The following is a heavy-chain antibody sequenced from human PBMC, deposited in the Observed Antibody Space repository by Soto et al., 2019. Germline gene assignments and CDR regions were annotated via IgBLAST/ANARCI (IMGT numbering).Heavy chain of an antibody. V-gene: IGHV1-69*01. CDR1: GGTFSSYA. Sequence: QVQLVQSGAEVKKPGSSVKVSCKASGGTFSSYAISWVRQAPGQGLEWMGGIIPIFGTANYAQKFQGRVTITADESTSTAYMELSSLRSEDTAVYYCARDGVRGFIHGLGSPYYFDYWGQGTLVTVSS. CDR3: ARDGVRGFIHGLGSPYYFDY. D-gene: IGHD3-10*01. CDR2: IIPIFGTA. J-gene: IGHJ4*02.